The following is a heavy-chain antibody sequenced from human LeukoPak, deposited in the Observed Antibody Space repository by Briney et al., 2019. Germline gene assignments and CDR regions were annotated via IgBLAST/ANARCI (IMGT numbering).Heavy chain of an antibody. Sequence: SETLSLTCTVSGGSISSSSYYWGWIRQPPGKGLEWIGSIYYSGSTYYNPSLKSRVTISVDTSKNQFSLKLSSVTAADTAVYYCARGQGYDILTGYYPIDYWGQGTRVTVSS. CDR1: GGSISSSSYY. D-gene: IGHD3-9*01. CDR2: IYYSGST. CDR3: ARGQGYDILTGYYPIDY. J-gene: IGHJ4*02. V-gene: IGHV4-39*01.